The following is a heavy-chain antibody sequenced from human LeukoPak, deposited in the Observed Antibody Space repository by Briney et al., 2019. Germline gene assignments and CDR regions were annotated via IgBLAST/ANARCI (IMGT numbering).Heavy chain of an antibody. J-gene: IGHJ4*02. CDR1: GFTLSSYA. CDR2: ISVSGNT. Sequence: GGSLRLSCAASGFTLSSYAMSWVRQAPGKGLEWVSAISVSGNTYHADSVKGRFTISRDSSKNTLYLQMNRLRAEDTAVYYCAKGDQPLLYGGAFDSWGQGTLVTVSS. V-gene: IGHV3-23*01. D-gene: IGHD2-2*02. CDR3: AKGDQPLLYGGAFDS.